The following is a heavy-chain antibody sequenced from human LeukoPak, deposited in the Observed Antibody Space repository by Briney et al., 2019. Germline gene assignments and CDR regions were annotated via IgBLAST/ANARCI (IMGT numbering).Heavy chain of an antibody. V-gene: IGHV3-9*01. CDR1: GFTFDDYA. J-gene: IGHJ4*02. CDR2: INWNSDSI. D-gene: IGHD6-19*01. Sequence: PGRSLRLSCAVSGFTFDDYAMHWVRQVPGKGLEWVSGINWNSDSIGYADSVKGRFTTSRDNAKNSLYLQMNSLRAEDTAVYYCARDDDEPASGWQDYWGQGTLVTVSS. CDR3: ARDDDEPASGWQDY.